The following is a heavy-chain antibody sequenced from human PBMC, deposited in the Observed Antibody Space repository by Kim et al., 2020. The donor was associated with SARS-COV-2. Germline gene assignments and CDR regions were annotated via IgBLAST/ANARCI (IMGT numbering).Heavy chain of an antibody. CDR3: TTPSGIVVVPAAIDAFDI. Sequence: GGSLRLSCAASGFTFSNAWMSWVRQAPGKGLEWVGRIKSKTDGGTTDYAAPVKGRFTISRDDSKNTLYLQMNSLKTEDTAVYYCTTPSGIVVVPAAIDAFDIWGQGTMVTVSS. CDR1: GFTFSNAW. V-gene: IGHV3-15*01. J-gene: IGHJ3*02. CDR2: IKSKTDGGTT. D-gene: IGHD2-2*01.